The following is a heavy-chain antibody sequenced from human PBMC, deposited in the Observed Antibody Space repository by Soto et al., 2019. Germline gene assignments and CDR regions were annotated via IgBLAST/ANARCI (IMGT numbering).Heavy chain of an antibody. D-gene: IGHD6-19*01. CDR1: GYTFTNYA. CDR2: INVANGDT. CDR3: ARERTGNGWYSLFAH. J-gene: IGHJ4*02. V-gene: IGHV1-3*01. Sequence: ASVKVSCKASGYTFTNYAMHWVRQAPGQRLEWMGWINVANGDTKYSQNFQGRVTITRDTSANTAYVELSSLTSEDTAVYHCARERTGNGWYSLFAHWGQGTLVTVSS.